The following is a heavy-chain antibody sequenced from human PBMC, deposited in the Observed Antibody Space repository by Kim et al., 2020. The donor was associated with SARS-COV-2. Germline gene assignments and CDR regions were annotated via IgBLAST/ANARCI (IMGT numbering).Heavy chain of an antibody. CDR2: IYYSGST. D-gene: IGHD4-17*01. V-gene: IGHV4-59*01. Sequence: SETLSLTCTVSGGSISSYYWSWIRQPPGKGLEWIGYIYYSGSTNYNPSLKSRVTISVDTSKNQFSLKLSSVTAADTAVYYCARDYGDYFDYWGQGTLVTVSS. J-gene: IGHJ4*02. CDR1: GGSISSYY. CDR3: ARDYGDYFDY.